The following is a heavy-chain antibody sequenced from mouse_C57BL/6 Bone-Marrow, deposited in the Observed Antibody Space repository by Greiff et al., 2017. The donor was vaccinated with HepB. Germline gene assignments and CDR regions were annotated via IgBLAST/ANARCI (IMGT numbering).Heavy chain of an antibody. CDR3: ARSITFDV. V-gene: IGHV5-9*01. D-gene: IGHD1-1*01. Sequence: DVKLVESGGGLVKPGGSLKLSCAASGFTFSSYTMSWVRQTPEKRLEWVATISGGGGNAYYPDSVKGRFTISRDNAKNTLYLQMSSLRSEDTALYYCARSITFDVWGTGTTVTVSS. J-gene: IGHJ1*03. CDR1: GFTFSSYT. CDR2: ISGGGGNA.